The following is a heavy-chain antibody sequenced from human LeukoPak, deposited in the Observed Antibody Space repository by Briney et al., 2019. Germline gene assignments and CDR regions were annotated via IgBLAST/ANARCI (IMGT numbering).Heavy chain of an antibody. CDR2: ISGSGGST. D-gene: IGHD6-19*01. CDR1: GFTFSSYA. J-gene: IGHJ4*02. Sequence: EGSLRLSCAASGFTFSSYAMSWVRQAPGKGLEWVSAISGSGGSTYYADSVKGRFTISRDNSKNTLYLQMNSLRAEDTVVYYCANSRQWLATGNFDYWGQGTLATVSS. CDR3: ANSRQWLATGNFDY. V-gene: IGHV3-23*01.